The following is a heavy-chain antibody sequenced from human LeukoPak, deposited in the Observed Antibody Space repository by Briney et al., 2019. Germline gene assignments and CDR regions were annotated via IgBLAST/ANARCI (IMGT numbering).Heavy chain of an antibody. CDR2: ISYDGSNK. J-gene: IGHJ4*02. Sequence: GRSLTLSCAASGFTFSSYAMHWVRQAPGKGLEWVAVISYDGSNKYYADSVKGRFTISRDNSKNTLYLQMNSLRAEDTAVYYCARDRVRSGYDSGYYFDYWGQGTLVTVSS. V-gene: IGHV3-30*04. D-gene: IGHD5-12*01. CDR3: ARDRVRSGYDSGYYFDY. CDR1: GFTFSSYA.